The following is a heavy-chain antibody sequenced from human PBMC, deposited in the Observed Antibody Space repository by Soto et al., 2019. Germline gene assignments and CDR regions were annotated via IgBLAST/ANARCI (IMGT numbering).Heavy chain of an antibody. CDR2: ISGSGGST. Sequence: GGSLRLSCAASGFTFSSYAMSWVRQAPGKGLEWVSAISGSGGSTYYADSVKGRFTISRDNSKNTLYLQMNSLRAEDTAVYYCAKDELLWFGELPSYWGQGTLVTVSS. J-gene: IGHJ4*02. CDR1: GFTFSSYA. CDR3: AKDELLWFGELPSY. V-gene: IGHV3-23*01. D-gene: IGHD3-10*01.